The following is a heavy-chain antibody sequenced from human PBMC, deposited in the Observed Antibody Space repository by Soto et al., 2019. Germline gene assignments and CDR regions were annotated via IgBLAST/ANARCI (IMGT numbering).Heavy chain of an antibody. CDR1: GFTFSSYG. V-gene: IGHV3-30*18. Sequence: GGSLRLSCAASGFTFSSYGMHWVRQAPGKGLEWVAVISYDGSNKYYADSVKGRFTISRDNSKNTLYLQMNSLRAEDTAVYYCAKSSRAAAGHIKFRGYYYYGMDVWGQGTTVTVSS. CDR2: ISYDGSNK. CDR3: AKSSRAAAGHIKFRGYYYYGMDV. J-gene: IGHJ6*02. D-gene: IGHD6-13*01.